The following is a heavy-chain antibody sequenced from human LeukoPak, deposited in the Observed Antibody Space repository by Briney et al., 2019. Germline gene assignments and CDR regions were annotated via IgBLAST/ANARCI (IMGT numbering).Heavy chain of an antibody. V-gene: IGHV1-69*05. CDR2: IIPIFGTA. D-gene: IGHD3-22*01. CDR3: ARGKYYYDSSGYYFYYFDY. J-gene: IGHJ4*02. CDR1: GGTFSSYA. Sequence: SVKVSCKASGGTFSSYAISWVRQAPGQGLEWMGGIIPIFGTANYAQKFQGRVTITTDESTSTAYMELSSLRSEDTAVYYCARGKYYYDSSGYYFYYFDYWGQGTLGTVSS.